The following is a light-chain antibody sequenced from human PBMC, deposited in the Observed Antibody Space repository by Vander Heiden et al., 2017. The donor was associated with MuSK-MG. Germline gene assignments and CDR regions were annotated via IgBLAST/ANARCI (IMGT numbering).Light chain of an antibody. Sequence: EVVMPQSPATLSVSPGERATLPCRASQSVSSNLAWYQQTPGQAPRLLIYGASTRATGIPARFSGSGSGTEFTFTISSLQPEDFAVYYCQQYNNCPRTFGQGTKLEIK. V-gene: IGKV3-15*01. CDR2: GAS. CDR1: QSVSSN. J-gene: IGKJ2*01. CDR3: QQYNNCPRT.